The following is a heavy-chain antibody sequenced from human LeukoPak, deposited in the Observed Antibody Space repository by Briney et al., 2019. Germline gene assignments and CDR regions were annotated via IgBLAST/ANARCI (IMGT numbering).Heavy chain of an antibody. D-gene: IGHD3-10*01. V-gene: IGHV5-51*01. Sequence: ESPMIFSNGSAYXIISCCICWLLQMAGGKVVELVTFNPRDSDTRYSPSFQGQVTISADKSISTAYLQWSSLKASDTAMYYCARQSVRYGSGSPPGYWGQGTLVTVSS. CDR1: AYXIISCC. CDR3: ARQSVRYGSGSPPGY. CDR2: FNPRDSDT. J-gene: IGHJ4*02.